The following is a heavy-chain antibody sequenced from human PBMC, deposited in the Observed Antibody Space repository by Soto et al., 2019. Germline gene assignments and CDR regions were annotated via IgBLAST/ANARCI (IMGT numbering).Heavy chain of an antibody. D-gene: IGHD5-12*01. CDR3: ARSGYSGYVDY. Sequence: SVEVSCKASGYTFNSYTIHWVRQAPGQRLEWMGRINAIIGIANYSQKFQDRVTITTDTSTSTVYMELSSLRSEDTAVYYCARSGYSGYVDYWGQGTLVTVSS. CDR2: INAIIGIA. V-gene: IGHV1-69*02. CDR1: GYTFNSYT. J-gene: IGHJ4*02.